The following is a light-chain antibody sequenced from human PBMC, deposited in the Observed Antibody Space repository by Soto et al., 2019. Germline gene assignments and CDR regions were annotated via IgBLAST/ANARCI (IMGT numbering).Light chain of an antibody. CDR3: QQRSNWPPT. CDR2: DTS. Sequence: EIVLTQSPGTLSLSPGDRATLSCRASQSVSRSYLGWYQQKPGQAPRLLIYDTSTRATGIPARFSGSGSGTEFTLTISSLQSEDFAVYYCQQRSNWPPTFGQGTKVDIK. V-gene: IGKV3D-20*02. CDR1: QSVSRSY. J-gene: IGKJ1*01.